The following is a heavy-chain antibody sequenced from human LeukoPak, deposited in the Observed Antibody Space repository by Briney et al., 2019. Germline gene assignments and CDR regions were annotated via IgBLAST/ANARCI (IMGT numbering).Heavy chain of an antibody. V-gene: IGHV3-73*01. CDR3: TRDYGVLFDY. J-gene: IGHJ4*02. CDR1: GFTFSGSA. D-gene: IGHD4-17*01. Sequence: GRSLRLSCAASGFTFSGSAIHWVRQASGNGLEWVDRIRSKANSYATSSAASVKGRFTISRDDSKNTTYLQMSSLKTEDTAVYYCTRDYGVLFDYWGQGTLVTVSS. CDR2: IRSKANSYAT.